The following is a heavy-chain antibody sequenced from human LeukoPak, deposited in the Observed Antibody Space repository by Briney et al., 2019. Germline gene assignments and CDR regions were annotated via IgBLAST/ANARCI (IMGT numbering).Heavy chain of an antibody. V-gene: IGHV3-30*18. CDR3: AKGGSYGDYRNFDY. CDR1: GFTFSSYG. Sequence: PGGSLRLSCAASGFTFSSYGMHWVRQAPGKGLEWVAVISYDGSNKYYADSVKGRFTISRDNSKNTLYLQMNSLRAEDTAVYYCAKGGSYGDYRNFDYWGQGTLVTVSS. J-gene: IGHJ4*02. CDR2: ISYDGSNK. D-gene: IGHD4-17*01.